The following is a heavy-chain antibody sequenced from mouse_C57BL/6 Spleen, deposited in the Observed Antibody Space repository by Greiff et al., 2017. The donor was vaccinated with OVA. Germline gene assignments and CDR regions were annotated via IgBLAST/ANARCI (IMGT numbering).Heavy chain of an antibody. CDR1: GYTFTSYW. V-gene: IGHV1-69*01. Sequence: QVQLQQSGAELVMPGASVKLSCKASGYTFTSYWMHWVKQRPGQGLEWIGEIDPSDSYTNYNQKFKGKSTLTVDKSSSTAYMQLSSLTSEDSAVYYCAIYSNYFDYWGQGTTLTVSS. CDR3: AIYSNYFDY. CDR2: IDPSDSYT. J-gene: IGHJ2*01. D-gene: IGHD2-5*01.